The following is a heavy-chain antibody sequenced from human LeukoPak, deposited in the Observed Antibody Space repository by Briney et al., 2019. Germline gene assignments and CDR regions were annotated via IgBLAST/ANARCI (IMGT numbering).Heavy chain of an antibody. J-gene: IGHJ4*02. CDR2: IYTSGST. V-gene: IGHV4-61*02. D-gene: IGHD6-6*01. CDR3: VRSNPYPAYSSSGFES. CDR1: GDSISSGSYY. Sequence: SETLSLTCTVSGDSISSGSYYWSCIRQPAGKGLEWIGRIYTSGSTNYNPSLKRRVTISVDTSKNQFSLKVNSVTAADTAVYYCVRSNPYPAYSSSGFESWGQGTLVTVSS.